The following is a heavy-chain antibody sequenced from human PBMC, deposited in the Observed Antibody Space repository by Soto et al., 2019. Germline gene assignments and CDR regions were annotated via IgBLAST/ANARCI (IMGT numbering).Heavy chain of an antibody. V-gene: IGHV1-24*01. CDR1: GYTLTELS. D-gene: IGHD2-2*01. Sequence: QVQLVQSGAEVKKPGASVKVSCKVSGYTLTELSMHWVRQAPGKGLEWMGGFDHEDGETIYAQKFQGRVTMTEDTSTDTAYMELSSLRSEDTAVYYCATLRIVVVPAATIPSYYYYMDVWGKGTTVTVSS. CDR3: ATLRIVVVPAATIPSYYYYMDV. J-gene: IGHJ6*03. CDR2: FDHEDGET.